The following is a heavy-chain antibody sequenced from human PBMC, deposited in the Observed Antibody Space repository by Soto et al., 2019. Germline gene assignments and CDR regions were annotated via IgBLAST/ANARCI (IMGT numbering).Heavy chain of an antibody. CDR1: GGSISSSSYY. J-gene: IGHJ4*02. V-gene: IGHV4-39*01. CDR2: IYYSGST. Sequence: QLQLQESGPGLVKPSETLSLTCTVSGGSISSSSYYWGWIRQPPGKGLEWIGSIYYSGSTYYNPPLKSRVTISVDTSKNQFSLELSSVTAADTAVYYCARLAVAGNFDYWGQGTLVTVSS. D-gene: IGHD6-19*01. CDR3: ARLAVAGNFDY.